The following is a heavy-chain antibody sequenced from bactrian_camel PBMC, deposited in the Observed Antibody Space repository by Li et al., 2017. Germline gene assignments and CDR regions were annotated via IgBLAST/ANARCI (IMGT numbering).Heavy chain of an antibody. J-gene: IGHJ6*01. CDR2: IESDGTT. CDR3: AADLRTWSRDLVAVSSPVFIGIKP. D-gene: IGHD6*01. V-gene: IGHV3S53*01. Sequence: VQLVESGGGSVQAGGSLRLSCVASGYYYSSNCMGWFRQVPGKEREGVGVIESDGTTDYADSVKGRFTISKDKAKNTLYLQMNGLKPEDTAMYYCAADLRTWSRDLVAVSSPVFIGIKPRVRGPRSPSP. CDR1: GYYYSSNC.